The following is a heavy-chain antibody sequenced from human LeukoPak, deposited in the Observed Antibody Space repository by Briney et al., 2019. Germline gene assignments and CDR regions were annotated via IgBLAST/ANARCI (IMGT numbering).Heavy chain of an antibody. Sequence: GGSLRLSCAASGFTFSDYWMHWVRQAPGKGLVWVSVINTDTRGTYYADSVRGRFTISRDNAKNTLYLQMNSLRAEDTAVYYCARAGAYHFDNWGQGILVTVSS. CDR2: INTDTRGT. CDR1: GFTFSDYW. V-gene: IGHV3-74*01. J-gene: IGHJ4*02. D-gene: IGHD3-16*01. CDR3: ARAGAYHFDN.